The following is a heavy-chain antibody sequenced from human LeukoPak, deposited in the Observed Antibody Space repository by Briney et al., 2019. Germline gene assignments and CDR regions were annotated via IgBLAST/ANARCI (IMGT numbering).Heavy chain of an antibody. CDR1: GYTFTGYY. CDR3: ARGIAVAGTELQD. J-gene: IGHJ4*02. V-gene: IGHV1-2*02. Sequence: GASVKVSCKASGYTFTGYYMHWVRQAPGQGLEWMGWINPNSGGRDYAQKFQGRVTMTRNTSISTAYMELSSLRSEDTAVYYCARGIAVAGTELQDWGQGTLVTVSS. CDR2: INPNSGGR. D-gene: IGHD6-19*01.